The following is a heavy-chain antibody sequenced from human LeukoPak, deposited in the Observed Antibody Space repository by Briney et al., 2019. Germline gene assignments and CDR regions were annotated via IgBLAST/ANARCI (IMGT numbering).Heavy chain of an antibody. D-gene: IGHD3-22*01. CDR3: ASLSGYEHSGFDY. CDR2: IYPGDSDT. J-gene: IGHJ4*02. CDR1: GYSFTSYW. Sequence: GESLKISCKASGYSFTSYWIGWVRQMHGKGLEWMGIIYPGDSDTRYSPSFQGQVTISADKSISTAYLQWSSLKASDTAMYYCASLSGYEHSGFDYWGQGTLVTVSS. V-gene: IGHV5-51*01.